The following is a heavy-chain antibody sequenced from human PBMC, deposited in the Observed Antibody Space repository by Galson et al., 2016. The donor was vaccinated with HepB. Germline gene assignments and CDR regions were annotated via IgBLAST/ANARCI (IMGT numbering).Heavy chain of an antibody. J-gene: IGHJ4*02. Sequence: TLSLTCTVSGDSISYGGDYYWSWIRQHPDKGLEWIGYIYYNGRTDYNPSLKSRGTMSLDTSKNQFSLKLTSVTAADTAVYYCARQRDGGSSGWADYFDHWGQGTLVTVSS. D-gene: IGHD6-19*01. CDR3: ARQRDGGSSGWADYFDH. CDR1: GDSISYGGDYY. V-gene: IGHV4-31*03. CDR2: IYYNGRT.